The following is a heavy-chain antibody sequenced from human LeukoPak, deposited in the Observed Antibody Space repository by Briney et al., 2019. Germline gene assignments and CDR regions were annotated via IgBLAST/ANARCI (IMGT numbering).Heavy chain of an antibody. CDR2: ISSSSSYI. CDR1: GFTFSSYS. Sequence: GGSLRLSCAASGFTFSSYSMNWVRQAPGKGLEWVSSISSSSSYIYYADPVKGRFTISRDNAKNSLYLQMNSLRAEDTAVYYCARDFHSPDYSSGWYSVGYYYMDVWGKGTTVTVSS. D-gene: IGHD6-19*01. CDR3: ARDFHSPDYSSGWYSVGYYYMDV. J-gene: IGHJ6*03. V-gene: IGHV3-21*01.